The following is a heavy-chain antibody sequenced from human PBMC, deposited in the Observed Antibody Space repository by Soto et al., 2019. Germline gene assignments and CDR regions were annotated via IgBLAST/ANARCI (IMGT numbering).Heavy chain of an antibody. V-gene: IGHV3-74*01. J-gene: IGHJ4*02. Sequence: GGSLRLSCAASGFILNNYRMHWVRQAPGKGLVWVSRISSDGSTTNYADSVKGRFTISRDNTKNTLYLQMNSLRAEDTAVYYCTRVVVGSSGQFDYWGQGTLVTVSS. CDR1: GFILNNYR. CDR3: TRVVVGSSGQFDY. D-gene: IGHD3-10*01. CDR2: ISSDGSTT.